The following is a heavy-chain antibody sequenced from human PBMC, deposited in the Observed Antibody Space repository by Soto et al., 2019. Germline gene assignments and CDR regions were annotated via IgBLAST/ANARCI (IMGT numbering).Heavy chain of an antibody. D-gene: IGHD3-22*01. CDR2: IYPGDPDT. CDR3: ARQRSYHYDSSGNLNISDMDV. Sequence: GESLKISCKGSGYSFISHWIGWVRQMPGKGLEWMASIYPGDPDTRYSPSFQGQVTISADKSISTAYLQWSTLKASDTAMYYCARQRSYHYDSSGNLNISDMDVWGQGTTVTVSS. CDR1: GYSFISHW. J-gene: IGHJ6*02. V-gene: IGHV5-51*01.